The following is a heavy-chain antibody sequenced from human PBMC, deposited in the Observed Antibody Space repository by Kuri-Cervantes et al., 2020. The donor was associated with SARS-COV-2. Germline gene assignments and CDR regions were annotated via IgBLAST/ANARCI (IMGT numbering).Heavy chain of an antibody. CDR1: GGSISSGDYY. J-gene: IGHJ4*02. Sequence: SETLSLTCTVSGGSISSGDYYWSWIRQPPGKGLEWIGYIYYSGSTYYNPSLKSRVTISVDTPKNQFSLKLSSVTAADTAVYYCARAYSNYVLSDYWGQGTLVTVSS. D-gene: IGHD4-11*01. CDR2: IYYSGST. V-gene: IGHV4-30-4*08. CDR3: ARAYSNYVLSDY.